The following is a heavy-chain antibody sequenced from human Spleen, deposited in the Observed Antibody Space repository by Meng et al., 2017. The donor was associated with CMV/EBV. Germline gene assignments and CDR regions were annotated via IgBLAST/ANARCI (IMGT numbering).Heavy chain of an antibody. CDR1: GVSISSPAYS. CDR3: ARDRWKGYYGMDV. Sequence: SETLSLTCSVSGVSISSPAYSWGWIRQPPGKGLEWIGYIYYSGSTNYNPSLKSRVTISVDTSKNQFSLKLSSVTAADTAVYYCARDRWKGYYGMDVWGQGTTVTVSS. D-gene: IGHD1-1*01. V-gene: IGHV4-61*08. CDR2: IYYSGST. J-gene: IGHJ6*02.